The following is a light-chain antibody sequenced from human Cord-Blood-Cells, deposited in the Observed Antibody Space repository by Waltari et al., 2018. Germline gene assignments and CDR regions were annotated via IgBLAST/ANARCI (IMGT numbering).Light chain of an antibody. CDR2: EGS. CDR3: CSYAGSSTWV. Sequence: QSALTQPASVSGSPGQSITIPCTGTSSDVGSYNLASWYQQHPGKAPKLMIYEGSKRPSGVSNRLSGSKSGNTASLTISGLQAEDEADYYCCSYAGSSTWVFGGGTKLTVL. V-gene: IGLV2-23*01. CDR1: SSDVGSYNL. J-gene: IGLJ3*02.